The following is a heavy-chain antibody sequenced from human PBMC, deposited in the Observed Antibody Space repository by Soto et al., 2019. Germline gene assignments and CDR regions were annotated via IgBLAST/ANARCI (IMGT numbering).Heavy chain of an antibody. Sequence: PGGSLRLSCAAPGFTFSSYAMSWVRQAPGKGLEWVSAISGSGGSIYYADSVKGRFTISRDNSKNTLYLQMNSLRAEDTAVYYCAKFSGLEWPHIGFYYGMDVWRQGTTVTVPS. CDR1: GFTFSSYA. V-gene: IGHV3-23*01. CDR2: ISGSGGSI. J-gene: IGHJ6*02. D-gene: IGHD3-3*01. CDR3: AKFSGLEWPHIGFYYGMDV.